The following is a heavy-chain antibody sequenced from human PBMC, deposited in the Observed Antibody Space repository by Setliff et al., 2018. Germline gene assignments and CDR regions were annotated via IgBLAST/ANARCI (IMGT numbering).Heavy chain of an antibody. CDR1: GGTFSSYA. CDR2: IIPIFGTA. J-gene: IGHJ6*03. V-gene: IGHV1-69*13. D-gene: IGHD1-1*01. Sequence: SVKVSCKASGGTFSSYAISWVRQAPGQGLEWMGGIIPIFGTANYAQKFQGRVTITADESTSTAYMELSSLRSEDTAVYYCARAHGATTTFYYYMDVWGKGTTVTVSS. CDR3: ARAHGATTTFYYYMDV.